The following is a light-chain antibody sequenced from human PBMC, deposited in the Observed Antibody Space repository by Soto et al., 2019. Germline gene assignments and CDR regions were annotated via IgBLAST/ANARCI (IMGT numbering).Light chain of an antibody. CDR3: AAWDDSLV. J-gene: IGLJ2*01. Sequence: QSVLTQPPSASGTPGQRVTISCSGSSSNIGSNYVYWYQQLPGTAPKLLIYRNNQRPSGVPDPFSGSKSGTSASLAISGLRSEDEADYYFAAWDDSLVFGGGTKLTV. CDR1: SSNIGSNY. V-gene: IGLV1-47*01. CDR2: RNN.